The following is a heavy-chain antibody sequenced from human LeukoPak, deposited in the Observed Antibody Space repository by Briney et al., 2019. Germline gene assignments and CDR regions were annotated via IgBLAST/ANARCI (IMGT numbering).Heavy chain of an antibody. CDR1: GFTFSNAW. Sequence: GGSLRLSCAASGFTFSNAWMSWVRQAPGKGLEWVGRIKSKTDGGTTDYAAPVKGRFTISRDDSKNTLYLQMNSLKTEDTAVYYCTTGITMVRGVIHLIDYWGQGTLVTVSS. CDR3: TTGITMVRGVIHLIDY. J-gene: IGHJ4*02. D-gene: IGHD3-10*01. CDR2: IKSKTDGGTT. V-gene: IGHV3-15*01.